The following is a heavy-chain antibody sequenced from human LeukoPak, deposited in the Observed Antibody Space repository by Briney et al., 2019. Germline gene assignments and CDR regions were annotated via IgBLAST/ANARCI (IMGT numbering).Heavy chain of an antibody. CDR2: INHSGST. CDR3: ARGARCCSGGSCYNWFDP. CDR1: GGSFSGYY. V-gene: IGHV4-34*01. J-gene: IGHJ5*02. Sequence: SETLSLTCAVYGGSFSGYYWSWIRQPPGKGLEWIGEINHSGSTNYNPSLKSRVTISVDTSKNQFSLKLSSVTAADTAVYYCARGARCCSGGSCYNWFDPWGQGTLVTVSS. D-gene: IGHD2-15*01.